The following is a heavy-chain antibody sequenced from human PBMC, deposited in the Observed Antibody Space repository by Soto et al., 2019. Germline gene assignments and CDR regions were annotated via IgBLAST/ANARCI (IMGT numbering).Heavy chain of an antibody. D-gene: IGHD2-15*01. CDR3: VREGDCSGGSCSMFDY. Sequence: QVQLVESGGGVVQPGKSLRLSCAASGFAFSHYPVHWVRQAPGKGLEWVAVISYDGSNKYYEDSVKGRFTIFRDNSKNTLYLQMSSLRDEDTAVYYCVREGDCSGGSCSMFDYWGQGTVVTVSS. CDR2: ISYDGSNK. V-gene: IGHV3-30-3*01. J-gene: IGHJ4*02. CDR1: GFAFSHYP.